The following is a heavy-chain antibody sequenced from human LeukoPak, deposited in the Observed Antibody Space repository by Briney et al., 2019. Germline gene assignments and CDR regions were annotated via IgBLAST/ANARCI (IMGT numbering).Heavy chain of an antibody. D-gene: IGHD6-6*01. CDR1: GGSIRSYY. CDR2: IYYSGST. CDR3: ATTFYSRSSRYLEY. J-gene: IGHJ4*02. Sequence: PSETLSLTCSVSGGSIRSYYWSWIRQPPGKGLEWIGYIYYSGSTNYNPSLKSRVTISVDTSKSQFSLKLSSVTAADTAVYYCATTFYSRSSRYLEYCGQGTLVTVSS. V-gene: IGHV4-59*01.